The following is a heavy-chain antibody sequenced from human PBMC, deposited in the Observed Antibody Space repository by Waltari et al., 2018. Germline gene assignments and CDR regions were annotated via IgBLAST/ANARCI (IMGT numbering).Heavy chain of an antibody. CDR1: GGSISSYY. Sequence: QVQLPESGPGLVKPSETLSLTCTVSGGSISSYYWSWIRQPPGQGLEWIGYIYYSGSTNYNPSLKSRVTISVDTSKNQFSLKLSSVTAADTAVYYCARDSTPYYDFWSGYDAFDIWGQGAMVTVSS. CDR3: ARDSTPYYDFWSGYDAFDI. CDR2: IYYSGST. V-gene: IGHV4-59*01. J-gene: IGHJ3*02. D-gene: IGHD3-3*01.